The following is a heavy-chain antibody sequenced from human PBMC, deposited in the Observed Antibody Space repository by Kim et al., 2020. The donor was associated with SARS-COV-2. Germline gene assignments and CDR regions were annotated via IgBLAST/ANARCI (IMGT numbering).Heavy chain of an antibody. Sequence: ASVKVSCKASGYTFTSYYMHWVRQAPGQGLEWMGIINPSGGSTSYAQKFQGRVTMTRDTSTSTVYMERSSLRSEDTAVYYCARAPTTGSVVVVAATPLDYYCCGMDVWGQGTTVTVYS. CDR2: INPSGGST. CDR3: ARAPTTGSVVVVAATPLDYYCCGMDV. J-gene: IGHJ6*02. CDR1: GYTFTSYY. D-gene: IGHD2-15*01. V-gene: IGHV1-46*01.